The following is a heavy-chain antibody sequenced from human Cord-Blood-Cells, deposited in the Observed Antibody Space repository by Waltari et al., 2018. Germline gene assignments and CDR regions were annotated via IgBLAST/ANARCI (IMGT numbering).Heavy chain of an antibody. J-gene: IGHJ4*02. V-gene: IGHV4-34*04. Sequence: QVQLQQWGAGLLKPSETLSLPCAVYGGSFSGYYWSWLRQPPGKGLGWIGEINHSGSTNNNPSLKSRGTISVDTSKNQFSLKLGSVTAADTAVYYCARGRDSSGYYFDYWGQGTLVTVSS. CDR2: INHSGST. CDR1: GGSFSGYY. CDR3: ARGRDSSGYYFDY. D-gene: IGHD3-22*01.